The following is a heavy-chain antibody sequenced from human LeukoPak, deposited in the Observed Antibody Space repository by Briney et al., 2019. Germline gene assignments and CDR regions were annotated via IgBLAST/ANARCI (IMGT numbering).Heavy chain of an antibody. D-gene: IGHD3-3*01. J-gene: IGHJ4*02. Sequence: GGSLRLSCAASGFTVSSNYMSWVRQAPGKGLEWVSVIYSGGSTYYADSVKGRFTISRDNSKNTLYLQMNSLRAEDTAVYYCAREAPYYDFRSGYIGQYYFDYWGQGTLVTVSS. CDR2: IYSGGST. CDR3: AREAPYYDFRSGYIGQYYFDY. V-gene: IGHV3-53*01. CDR1: GFTVSSNY.